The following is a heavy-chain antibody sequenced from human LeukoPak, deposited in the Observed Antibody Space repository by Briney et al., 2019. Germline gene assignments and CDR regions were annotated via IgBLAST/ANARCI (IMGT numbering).Heavy chain of an antibody. J-gene: IGHJ4*02. CDR3: TTGKTYDSSAYYTRF. V-gene: IGHV3-7*03. D-gene: IGHD3-22*01. CDR2: LRPDESEK. Sequence: GGSLRLSCAVSGFTLSDYWMTWVRQAPGKGLEWVASLRPDESEKYYVDSVKGRFTISRHNAQKSLFLQMNSLKTEDTAVYYCTTGKTYDSSAYYTRFWGQGTLVTVSS. CDR1: GFTLSDYW.